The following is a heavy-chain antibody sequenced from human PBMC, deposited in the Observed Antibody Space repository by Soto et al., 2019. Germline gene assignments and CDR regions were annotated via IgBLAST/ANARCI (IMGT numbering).Heavy chain of an antibody. J-gene: IGHJ4*02. Sequence: QVQLVQSGAEVRKPGSSVKVSCKASGCTFSRHAISWVRQAPGQGLEWMGGIIPIFGTANHAQKFQGRVTIIADESTNTVYMELSSLRSEDTAMYYCARGWGYDSNDYYYAYWGQGTLVIVSS. V-gene: IGHV1-69*01. CDR3: ARGWGYDSNDYYYAY. CDR1: GCTFSRHA. D-gene: IGHD3-22*01. CDR2: IIPIFGTA.